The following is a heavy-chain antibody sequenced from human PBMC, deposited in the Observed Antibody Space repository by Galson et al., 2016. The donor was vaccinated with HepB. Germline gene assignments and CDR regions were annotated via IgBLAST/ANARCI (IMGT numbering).Heavy chain of an antibody. J-gene: IGHJ2*01. V-gene: IGHV4-61*01. CDR1: GGSVSSGSYY. D-gene: IGHD3-22*01. Sequence: SETLSLTCTVSGGSVSSGSYYWSWIRQPPGKGLEWIGYIYYSGNTNHNPSLKSRVTISVDTSKNQFSLKLSSVTAADTAVYYCARDSHYYDSSGYYHWYFDLWGRGTLVTVSS. CDR3: ARDSHYYDSSGYYHWYFDL. CDR2: IYYSGNT.